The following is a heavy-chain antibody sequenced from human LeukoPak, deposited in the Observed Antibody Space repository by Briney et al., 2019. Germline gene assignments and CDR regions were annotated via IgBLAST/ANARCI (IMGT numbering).Heavy chain of an antibody. CDR1: GGSISSSSYY. V-gene: IGHV4-39*01. CDR3: ARLGKGNWFDP. D-gene: IGHD3-10*01. Sequence: SETLSLTCTVSGGSISSSSYYWGWIRQPPGKGLEGIGSIYYSGSTSYNPSLKIRVTIYVDTSRSQFSLKLRSVTSAARAVYYCARLGKGNWFDPWGQGTLVNVYS. CDR2: IYYSGST. J-gene: IGHJ5*02.